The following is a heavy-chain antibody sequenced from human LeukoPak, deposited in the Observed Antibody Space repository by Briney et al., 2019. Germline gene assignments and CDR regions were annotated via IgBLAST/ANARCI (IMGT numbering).Heavy chain of an antibody. CDR2: INPNSGST. J-gene: IGHJ4*02. CDR1: GYTFTGYY. D-gene: IGHD3-10*01. Sequence: ASLKVSCKASGYTFTGYYMHWVRQASGQGLEWMGWINPNSGSTNYAHKFQGRVTMSRDTSNSTAYMELSRLRSDDTAVYYCARAFPSYGSGSYYRSFDYWGQGTLVTVSS. V-gene: IGHV1-2*02. CDR3: ARAFPSYGSGSYYRSFDY.